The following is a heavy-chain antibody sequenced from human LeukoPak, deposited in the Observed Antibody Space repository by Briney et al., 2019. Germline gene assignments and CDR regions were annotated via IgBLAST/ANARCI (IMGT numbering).Heavy chain of an antibody. CDR2: IKQDGSEK. Sequence: GGSLRLSCAASGFTFSSYWMSWVRQAQGKGLEWVANIKQDGSEKYYVDSVKGRFTISRDNAKNSLYLQMSSLRADDTAVYYCARLSEMLRGPEVIYYFDYWGQGNLVTVSS. CDR1: GFTFSSYW. D-gene: IGHD3-10*01. J-gene: IGHJ4*02. V-gene: IGHV3-7*01. CDR3: ARLSEMLRGPEVIYYFDY.